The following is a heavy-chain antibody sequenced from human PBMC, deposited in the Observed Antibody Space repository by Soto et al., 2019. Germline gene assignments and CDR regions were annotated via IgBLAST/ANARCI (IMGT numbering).Heavy chain of an antibody. J-gene: IGHJ6*03. CDR2: IYPGDSDT. V-gene: IGHV5-51*01. CDR3: ARHSGLRFLEWFPLMDV. CDR1: GYSFTSFC. D-gene: IGHD3-3*01. Sequence: PGQSLKISWKGSGYSFTSFCIGWMRQMHGKGLEWMGIIYPGDSDTRYSPSFQGQVTISADKSISTAYLQWSSLKASDTAMYYCARHSGLRFLEWFPLMDVWGKGTTVTVSS.